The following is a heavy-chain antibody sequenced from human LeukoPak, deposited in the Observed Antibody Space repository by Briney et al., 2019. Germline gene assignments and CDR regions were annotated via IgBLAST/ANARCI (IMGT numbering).Heavy chain of an antibody. CDR1: GFTFSSYA. Sequence: GGSLRLSCAASGFTFSSYAMNWVRQAPGKGLEWVSTISGGGGSKYYAASVKGRFTISRDNAKNSLYLQMNSLRAEDTAVYYCARSSMAYFDYWGQGTLVTVSS. CDR3: ARSSMAYFDY. D-gene: IGHD6-6*01. V-gene: IGHV3-23*01. CDR2: ISGGGGSK. J-gene: IGHJ4*02.